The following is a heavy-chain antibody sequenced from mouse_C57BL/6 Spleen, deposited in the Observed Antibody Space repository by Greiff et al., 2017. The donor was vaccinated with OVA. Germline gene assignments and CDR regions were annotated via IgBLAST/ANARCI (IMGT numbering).Heavy chain of an antibody. Sequence: QVQLQQSGAELVKPGASVKISCKASGYSFSSYWMNWVKQRPGKGLEWMGQIYPGDGDTNYNGKFKGKATLTADKSSSTAYMQLSSLTSEDSAVYFCARDATETWFAYWGQGTLVTVSA. J-gene: IGHJ3*01. CDR1: GYSFSSYW. D-gene: IGHD1-1*01. CDR3: ARDATETWFAY. CDR2: IYPGDGDT. V-gene: IGHV1-80*01.